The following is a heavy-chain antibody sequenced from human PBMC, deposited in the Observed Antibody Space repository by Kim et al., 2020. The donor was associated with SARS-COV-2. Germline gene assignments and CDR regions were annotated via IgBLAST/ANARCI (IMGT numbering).Heavy chain of an antibody. CDR3: ARARGPRPGDY. V-gene: IGHV4-59*13. Sequence: SETLCLTCTVSGGSISSDYWSWIRQPPGKGLEWIGYIYDSGSTNYNPSLKSRVTMSVDTSKNQFSRKLSSMTAADTAVYYCARARGPRPGDYWGQGTLVTVSS. D-gene: IGHD3-10*01. J-gene: IGHJ4*02. CDR1: GGSISSDY. CDR2: IYDSGST.